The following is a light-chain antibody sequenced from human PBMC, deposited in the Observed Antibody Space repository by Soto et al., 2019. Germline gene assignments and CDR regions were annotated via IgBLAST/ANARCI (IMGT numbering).Light chain of an antibody. V-gene: IGLV2-8*01. Sequence: QSALTQPPSASGSPGQSVTISCTGTSSDVGGYNYVSWYQQHPGKAPKLMIYEVTKRPSGVPDRFSGFKSANTASLTVSGLQAEDEADYYCSSYAGSNLYVFGTGTKLTVL. CDR3: SSYAGSNLYV. J-gene: IGLJ1*01. CDR1: SSDVGGYNY. CDR2: EVT.